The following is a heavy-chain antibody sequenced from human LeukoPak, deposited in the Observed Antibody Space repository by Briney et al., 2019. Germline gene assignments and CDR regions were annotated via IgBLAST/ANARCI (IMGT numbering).Heavy chain of an antibody. CDR3: ARSRRGPALIPHRSGSYWYYFDY. J-gene: IGHJ4*02. D-gene: IGHD3-10*01. V-gene: IGHV4-59*01. Sequence: PSETLSLTCTVSGGSISSYYWSWIRQPPGKGLEWIGYIYYSGSTNYNPSLKRRVTISVDTSKNQFSLKLSSVTAADTAVYCCARSRRGPALIPHRSGSYWYYFDYWGQGTLVTVSS. CDR2: IYYSGST. CDR1: GGSISSYY.